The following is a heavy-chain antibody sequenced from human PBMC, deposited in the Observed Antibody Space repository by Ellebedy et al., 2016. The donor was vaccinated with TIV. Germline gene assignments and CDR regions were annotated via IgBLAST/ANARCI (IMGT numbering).Heavy chain of an antibody. J-gene: IGHJ4*02. V-gene: IGHV3-7*04. Sequence: PGGSLRLSCAASGFMFSSYWMTWVRQAPGKGLEWVANIKQDGSEKYYVDSVKGRFTISRDNAKNSLYLQMNSPRVEDTAVYYCARAYISGVDYFDYWGQGTLVTVSS. CDR2: IKQDGSEK. CDR1: GFMFSSYW. D-gene: IGHD3-22*01. CDR3: ARAYISGVDYFDY.